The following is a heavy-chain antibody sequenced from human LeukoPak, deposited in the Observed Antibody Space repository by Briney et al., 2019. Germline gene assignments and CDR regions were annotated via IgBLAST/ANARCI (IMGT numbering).Heavy chain of an antibody. V-gene: IGHV1-2*06. CDR3: ARGSYHYDDSGYLGFQH. D-gene: IGHD3-22*01. J-gene: IGHJ1*01. Sequence: ASVKVSCKASGYSFSGYYIHWVRQAPGQGLEWMGRINPNSGGTNYMENLQGRVTITRDTSISTAYLELSRLTSDDTAVYYCARGSYHYDDSGYLGFQHWGQGTLVTVSS. CDR1: GYSFSGYY. CDR2: INPNSGGT.